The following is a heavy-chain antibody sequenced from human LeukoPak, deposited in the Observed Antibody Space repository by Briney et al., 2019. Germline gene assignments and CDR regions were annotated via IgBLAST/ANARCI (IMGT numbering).Heavy chain of an antibody. CDR2: INHSGST. CDR1: GGSFSGYY. Sequence: SETLSLTCAVYGGSFSGYYWSWIRQPPGKGLEWIGEINHSGSTNYNPSLKSRVTISVDTSKNQFSLKLSSVTAADTAVYYCARGGRYCSGGSCYSDAGLTRYGMDVWGQGTTVTVSS. D-gene: IGHD2-15*01. J-gene: IGHJ6*02. V-gene: IGHV4-34*01. CDR3: ARGGRYCSGGSCYSDAGLTRYGMDV.